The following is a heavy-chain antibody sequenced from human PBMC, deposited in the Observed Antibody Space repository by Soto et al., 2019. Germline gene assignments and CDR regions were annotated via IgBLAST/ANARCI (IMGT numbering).Heavy chain of an antibody. Sequence: PSETLSLTCTVSGGSVSSGSYYWSWIRQPPGKGLEWIGYIYYSGSTNYNPSLKSRVTISVDTSKNQFSLKLSSVTAADTAVYYCARDVGGNYYYYGMDVWGQGTTVTVSS. D-gene: IGHD1-26*01. CDR3: ARDVGGNYYYYGMDV. V-gene: IGHV4-61*01. CDR2: IYYSGST. J-gene: IGHJ6*02. CDR1: GGSVSSGSYY.